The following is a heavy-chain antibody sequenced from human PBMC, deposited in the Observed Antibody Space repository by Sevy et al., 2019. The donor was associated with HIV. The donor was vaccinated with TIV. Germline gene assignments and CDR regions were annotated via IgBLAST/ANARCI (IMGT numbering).Heavy chain of an antibody. CDR2: ISSSSSYI. CDR3: ARDANVVVPTTGTYYYYYGMDV. J-gene: IGHJ6*02. CDR1: GFTFSSYS. V-gene: IGHV3-21*01. D-gene: IGHD2-2*01. Sequence: GGSLRLSCAASGFTFSSYSMNWVRQAPGKGLEWVSSISSSSSYIYYADSVKGRFTISRDNAKNSLYLQMNSLRAEDTAVYYCARDANVVVPTTGTYYYYYGMDVWDQGTTVTVSS.